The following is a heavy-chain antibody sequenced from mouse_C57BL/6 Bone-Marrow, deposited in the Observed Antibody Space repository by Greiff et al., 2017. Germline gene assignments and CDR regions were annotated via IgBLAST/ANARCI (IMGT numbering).Heavy chain of an antibody. CDR3: ARDLLWCLFDY. J-gene: IGHJ2*01. V-gene: IGHV1-18*01. Sequence: EVQLQQSGPELVKPGASVKIPCKASGYTFTDYNMDWVKQSHGKSLEWIGDINPNNGGTIYNQKFKGKATLTVDKSSSTAYMELRSLTSEDTAVYYCARDLLWCLFDYWGQGTTLTVSS. CDR2: INPNNGGT. D-gene: IGHD2-13*01. CDR1: GYTFTDYN.